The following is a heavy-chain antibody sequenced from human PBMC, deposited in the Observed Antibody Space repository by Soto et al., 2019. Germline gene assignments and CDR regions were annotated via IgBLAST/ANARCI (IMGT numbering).Heavy chain of an antibody. V-gene: IGHV3-30-3*01. CDR3: ARGRGVLYYRGDY. CDR1: GFTFSSYA. J-gene: IGHJ4*02. D-gene: IGHD3-10*01. Sequence: QVQLVESGGGVVQPGRSLRLSCAASGFTFSSYAMHWVRQAPGKGLEWVAVISYDGSNKYYADSVKGRFTISRDNSKNTLYRQMNSLRAEDTAVYYCARGRGVLYYRGDYWGQGTLVTVSS. CDR2: ISYDGSNK.